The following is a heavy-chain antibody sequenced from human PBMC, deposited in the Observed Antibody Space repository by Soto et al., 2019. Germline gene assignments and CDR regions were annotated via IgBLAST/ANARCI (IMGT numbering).Heavy chain of an antibody. CDR1: GFTFSIYA. Sequence: WGALLLACASSGFTFSIYAMRWVRQAPGRGLEWVAVISYDGSNKYYADSVKGRFTISRDNSKNTLYLQMNRLRAEDTAVYYCARSTYYYDSSGYFGSLDYWGQGTMVTVSS. V-gene: IGHV3-30-3*01. CDR3: ARSTYYYDSSGYFGSLDY. CDR2: ISYDGSNK. J-gene: IGHJ4*02. D-gene: IGHD3-22*01.